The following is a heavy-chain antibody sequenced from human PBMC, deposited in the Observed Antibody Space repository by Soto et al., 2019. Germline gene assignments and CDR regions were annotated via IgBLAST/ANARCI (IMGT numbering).Heavy chain of an antibody. D-gene: IGHD3-3*01. CDR1: GYTLTDLS. CDR2: FDPEDGET. CDR3: ATHRSGRFLEWLPEGSLGY. Sequence: QVQLVQSGAEVKKPGASVKVSCKVSGYTLTDLSMQWVRQAPGKGLEWMGGFDPEDGETIYAKKFQGRTTMTQYTATATAYMEMSSLRSEETAVYYCATHRSGRFLEWLPEGSLGYWGQGTLVTVSS. J-gene: IGHJ4*02. V-gene: IGHV1-24*01.